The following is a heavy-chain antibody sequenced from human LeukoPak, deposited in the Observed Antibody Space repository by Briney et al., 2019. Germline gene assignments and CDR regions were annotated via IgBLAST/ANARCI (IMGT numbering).Heavy chain of an antibody. CDR3: ARGQTRIAALGLYYYYYMDV. J-gene: IGHJ6*03. Sequence: GGSPRLSCAASGFTFSSYAMHWVRQAPGKGLEWVAVISYDGSNKYYADTVKGRFTISRDNSKNTLYLQMNSLRAEDTAVYYCARGQTRIAALGLYYYYYMDVWGKGTTVTVSS. CDR2: ISYDGSNK. D-gene: IGHD6-6*01. V-gene: IGHV3-30-3*01. CDR1: GFTFSSYA.